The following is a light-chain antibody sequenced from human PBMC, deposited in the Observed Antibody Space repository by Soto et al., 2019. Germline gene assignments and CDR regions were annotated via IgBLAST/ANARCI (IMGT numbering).Light chain of an antibody. CDR2: GNS. CDR3: QSYDSSLSGYV. V-gene: IGLV1-40*01. J-gene: IGLJ1*01. CDR1: SYNIGAGYD. Sequence: QAVVTQPPSVSGAPGQRVTISCTGSSYNIGAGYDVHWYQQLPGTAPKLLIYGNSNRPSGVPDRFSGSKSGTSASLAITGLRAEDEADYYCQSYDSSLSGYVFGTGTKLTVL.